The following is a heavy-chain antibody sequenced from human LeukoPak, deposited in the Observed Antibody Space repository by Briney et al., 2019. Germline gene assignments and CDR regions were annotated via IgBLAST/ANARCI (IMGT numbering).Heavy chain of an antibody. D-gene: IGHD2-15*01. V-gene: IGHV4-59*01. Sequence: SETLSLTCTVSGGSITSYYWSWIQQPPGRGLEYIGHIYYSGNTNYNPSLKSRVSISVDTSKNQFSLELNSVTAADTAVYYCARWYCSPNTCFYLDYWGQETLVTVSS. CDR2: IYYSGNT. J-gene: IGHJ4*02. CDR3: ARWYCSPNTCFYLDY. CDR1: GGSITSYY.